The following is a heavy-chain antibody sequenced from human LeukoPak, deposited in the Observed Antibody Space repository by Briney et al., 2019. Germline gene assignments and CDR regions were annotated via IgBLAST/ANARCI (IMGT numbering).Heavy chain of an antibody. Sequence: PGGSLRLSCVASGFTFSNYAMSWVRQAPGKGLESVSAITGSGGITYYADSVKGRFTISRDNSKNTLYLQMNSLRAEDTAVYYCAKWGDYDVLTGYYDPDYWGQGTLVTVSP. V-gene: IGHV3-23*01. D-gene: IGHD3-9*01. CDR3: AKWGDYDVLTGYYDPDY. J-gene: IGHJ4*02. CDR1: GFTFSNYA. CDR2: ITGSGGIT.